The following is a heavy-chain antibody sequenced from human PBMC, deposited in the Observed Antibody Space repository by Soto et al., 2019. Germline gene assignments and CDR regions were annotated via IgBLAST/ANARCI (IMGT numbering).Heavy chain of an antibody. V-gene: IGHV1-8*01. CDR3: ARNPYSGYDYWRTERYAMDV. CDR2: MNPNSGNT. D-gene: IGHD5-12*01. Sequence: ASVKVSCKASGYTFTSYDINWVRQATGQGLEWMGWMNPNSGNTGYAQKFQGRVTMTRNTSISTAYMELSSLRSEDTAVYYCARNPYSGYDYWRTERYAMDVWGQGTTVTVSS. CDR1: GYTFTSYD. J-gene: IGHJ6*02.